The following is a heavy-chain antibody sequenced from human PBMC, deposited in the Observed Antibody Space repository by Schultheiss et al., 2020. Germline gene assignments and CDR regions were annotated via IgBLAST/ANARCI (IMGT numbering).Heavy chain of an antibody. CDR2: MNPNSGNT. CDR3: AKVVPAAILPPT. J-gene: IGHJ5*02. V-gene: IGHV1-8*02. D-gene: IGHD2-2*01. CDR1: GYTFTSYA. Sequence: ASVKVSCKASGYTFTSYAMNWVRQAPGQGLEWMGWMNPNSGNTSYAQKFQGRVTMTRNTSISTAYMELSSLRSEDTAVYYCAKVVPAAILPPTWGQGTLVTVSS.